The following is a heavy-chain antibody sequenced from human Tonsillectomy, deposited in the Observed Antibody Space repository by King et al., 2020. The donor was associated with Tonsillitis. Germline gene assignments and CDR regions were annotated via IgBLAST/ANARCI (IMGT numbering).Heavy chain of an antibody. D-gene: IGHD3-22*01. V-gene: IGHV3-15*01. CDR3: TTFSYYYESSNYFEAFDT. Sequence: DVQLVESGGGLVKPGGSLRLSCAASGFTFSNAWMTWVRQAPGRGLEWVGRLKSKNYGGTPDYAAPVKGRFTISRDDSKNTLYLQMNSLKTEDTAVYYCTTFSYYYESSNYFEAFDTWGQGTMVTVSS. J-gene: IGHJ3*02. CDR2: LKSKNYGGTP. CDR1: GFTFSNAW.